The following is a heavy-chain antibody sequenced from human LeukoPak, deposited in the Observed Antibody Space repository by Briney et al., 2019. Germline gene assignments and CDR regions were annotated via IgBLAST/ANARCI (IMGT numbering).Heavy chain of an antibody. Sequence: SQTLSLTRAVSVGSISIGGYSWSWIRQPPGKGLEWIGYIYHSGSTYYNPSLKSRVTISGDRSKNQFSLKLSSVTAADTAVYYCARESVAGGGGFDYWGQGTLVTVSS. CDR1: VGSISIGGYS. J-gene: IGHJ4*02. V-gene: IGHV4-30-2*01. D-gene: IGHD6-19*01. CDR3: ARESVAGGGGFDY. CDR2: IYHSGST.